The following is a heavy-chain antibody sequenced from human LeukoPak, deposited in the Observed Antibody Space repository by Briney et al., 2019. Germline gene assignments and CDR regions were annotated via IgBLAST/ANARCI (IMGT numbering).Heavy chain of an antibody. V-gene: IGHV1-8*03. Sequence: ASVKVSCKASGYTFTSYDINWVRQATGQGLEWMGWMNPNSGNTGYAQKFQGRVTITRNTSIGTAYMELSSLRSEDTAVYYCARYWDGYGHDAFDIWGQGTMVTVSS. CDR1: GYTFTSYD. CDR2: MNPNSGNT. J-gene: IGHJ3*02. CDR3: ARYWDGYGHDAFDI. D-gene: IGHD5-24*01.